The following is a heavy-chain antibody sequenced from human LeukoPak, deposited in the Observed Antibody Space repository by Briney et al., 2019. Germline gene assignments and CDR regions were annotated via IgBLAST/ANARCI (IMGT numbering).Heavy chain of an antibody. J-gene: IGHJ4*02. V-gene: IGHV3-23*01. CDR3: AKAYAFVGANYFDY. CDR1: GFTFSTYA. D-gene: IGHD1-26*01. Sequence: GGSLRLSCAASGFTFSTYAMSWVRQAPGKGLEWVSAIGDTTYYADSVRGRFTISRDNSKNTLYLQMNNLRAEDAAIYYCAKAYAFVGANYFDYWGQGTLVTVSS. CDR2: IGDTT.